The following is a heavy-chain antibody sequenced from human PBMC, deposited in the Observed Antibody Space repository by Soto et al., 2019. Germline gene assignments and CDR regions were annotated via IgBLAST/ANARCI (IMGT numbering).Heavy chain of an antibody. CDR2: IYYSGST. Sequence: QVQLQESGPGLVKPSETLSLTCTVSGGSISSYYWSWIRRPPGKGLEWIGYIYYSGSTNYNPSLTSRATKSVDTSKNHFSLRLSSVTAADTAVYYCARLWRAGIAAAGTTLGFDPWGQGTLVTVSS. D-gene: IGHD6-13*01. V-gene: IGHV4-59*01. CDR3: ARLWRAGIAAAGTTLGFDP. CDR1: GGSISSYY. J-gene: IGHJ5*02.